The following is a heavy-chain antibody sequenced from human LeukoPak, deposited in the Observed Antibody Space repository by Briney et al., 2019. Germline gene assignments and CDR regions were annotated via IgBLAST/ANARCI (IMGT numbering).Heavy chain of an antibody. CDR2: ISSSSSTI. J-gene: IGHJ4*02. Sequence: GGSLRLSCAASGFTVSSNYMNWVRQAPGKGLEWVSYISSSSSTIYYADSVKGRFTISRDNAKNSLDLHMNSLRDEDTAVYYCARARASGRSGFDYWGQGTLVTVSS. V-gene: IGHV3-48*02. CDR1: GFTVSSNY. D-gene: IGHD2-15*01. CDR3: ARARASGRSGFDY.